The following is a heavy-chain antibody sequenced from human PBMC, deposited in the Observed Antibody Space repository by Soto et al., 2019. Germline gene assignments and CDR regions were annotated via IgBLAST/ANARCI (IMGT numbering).Heavy chain of an antibody. J-gene: IGHJ4*02. CDR3: ARSPTRWYSSGWDYFDY. V-gene: IGHV1-2*02. CDR1: GYTFTGYY. Sequence: TSVKFSCKASGYTFTGYYMHWVRQAPGQGLEWMGWINPNSGGTNYAQKFQGRVTMTRDTSISTAYMELSRLRSDDTAVYYCARSPTRWYSSGWDYFDYWGQGTLVTVSS. D-gene: IGHD6-19*01. CDR2: INPNSGGT.